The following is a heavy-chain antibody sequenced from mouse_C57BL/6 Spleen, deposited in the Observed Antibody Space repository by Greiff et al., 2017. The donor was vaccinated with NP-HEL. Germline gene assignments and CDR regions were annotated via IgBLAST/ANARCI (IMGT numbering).Heavy chain of an antibody. D-gene: IGHD1-1*01. CDR1: GYTFTDYN. Sequence: EVQLQESGPELVKPGASVKMSCKASGYTFTDYNMHWVKQSYGKSLEWIGYINPNNGGTNYNQKFKGKATLTSNKSSSTVYMELRSLTSEDSAVYYCARTHYGSSPWFAYWGQGTLVTVSA. CDR3: ARTHYGSSPWFAY. J-gene: IGHJ3*01. CDR2: INPNNGGT. V-gene: IGHV1-22*01.